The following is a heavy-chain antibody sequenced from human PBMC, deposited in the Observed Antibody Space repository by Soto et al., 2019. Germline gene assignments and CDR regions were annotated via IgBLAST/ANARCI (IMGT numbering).Heavy chain of an antibody. V-gene: IGHV4-38-2*02. CDR2: IYHGGTT. Sequence: SETLSLTCTVSGYSISSGSYWAWIRQPPGKGPEWIASIYHGGTTFYNPSLKSRITISVDTSNNQFSLKLTSVTAADTATYFCAKKGYYPSGKINLFDSWGPGTLVTVSS. D-gene: IGHD3-10*01. CDR1: GYSISSGSY. CDR3: AKKGYYPSGKINLFDS. J-gene: IGHJ4*02.